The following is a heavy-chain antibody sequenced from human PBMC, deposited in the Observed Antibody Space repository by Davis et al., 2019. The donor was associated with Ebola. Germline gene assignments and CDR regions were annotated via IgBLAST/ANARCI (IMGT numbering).Heavy chain of an antibody. Sequence: PGGSLRLSCAASGFTVSSNYMSWVRQAPGKGLEWVSVIYSGGSTYYADSVKGRFTISRDNSKNTLYLQMNSLRAEDTAAYYCQYYYDSSGYLYYYYGMDVWGQGTTVTVSS. D-gene: IGHD3-22*01. CDR3: QYYYDSSGYLYYYYGMDV. CDR1: GFTVSSNY. CDR2: IYSGGST. V-gene: IGHV3-66*01. J-gene: IGHJ6*02.